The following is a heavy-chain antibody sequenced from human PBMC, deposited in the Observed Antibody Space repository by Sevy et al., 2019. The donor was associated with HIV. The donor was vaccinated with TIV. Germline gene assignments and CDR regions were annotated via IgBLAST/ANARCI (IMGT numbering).Heavy chain of an antibody. CDR3: AKWGADTAMGAYSTSWYVDY. CDR1: GFTFSSDA. CDR2: ISGRGSRT. V-gene: IGHV3-23*01. J-gene: IGHJ4*02. Sequence: EGSLRLSCAASGFTFSSDAMSWVLQAPGKALEWVSAISGRGSRTYFADSVKGRFAFSRDNSKNTLYLQMNSLRAEDTTVYYCAKWGADTAMGAYSTSWYVDYWGQGTLVTVSS. D-gene: IGHD5-18*01.